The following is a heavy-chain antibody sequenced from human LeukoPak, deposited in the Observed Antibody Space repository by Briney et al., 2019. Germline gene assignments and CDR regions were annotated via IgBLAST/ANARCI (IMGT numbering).Heavy chain of an antibody. CDR2: INPSGGST. V-gene: IGHV1-46*01. Sequence: GASVKVSCKASGYTFTSYYMHWVRQAPGQGLEWMGIINPSGGSTSYAQKFQGRVTITRDTSTSTVYMELSSLRSEDTAVYYCARAQWDLRGPWYFDLWGRGTLVTVSS. J-gene: IGHJ2*01. D-gene: IGHD1-26*01. CDR3: ARAQWDLRGPWYFDL. CDR1: GYTFTSYY.